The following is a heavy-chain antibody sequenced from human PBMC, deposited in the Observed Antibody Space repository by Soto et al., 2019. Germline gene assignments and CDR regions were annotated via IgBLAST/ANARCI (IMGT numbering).Heavy chain of an antibody. CDR1: GFTFSSYA. CDR2: ISGSGGST. D-gene: IGHD2-15*01. J-gene: IGHJ4*02. V-gene: IGHV3-23*01. Sequence: GGSLRLSCAASGFTFSSYAMSWVRQAPGKGLEWVSAISGSGGSTYYADSVKGRFTISRDNSKNTLYLQMNSRRAEDTAVYYSATRGGDLVADLWVLEDWGQGALVSVTS. CDR3: ATRGGDLVADLWVLED.